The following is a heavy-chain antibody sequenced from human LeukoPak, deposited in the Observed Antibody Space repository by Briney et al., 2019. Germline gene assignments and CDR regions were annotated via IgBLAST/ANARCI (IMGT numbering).Heavy chain of an antibody. J-gene: IGHJ4*02. D-gene: IGHD6-13*01. Sequence: PGGSLRLSCAASGFTFSSYWMSWIRQPPGKGLEWIGEISHSGSTNYNPSLKSRVTISVDTSKNQFSLKLSSVTAADTAVYYCARGRRLAGVRYSSSWYGYWGQGTLVTVSS. CDR1: GFTFSSYW. V-gene: IGHV4-34*01. CDR3: ARGRRLAGVRYSSSWYGY. CDR2: ISHSGST.